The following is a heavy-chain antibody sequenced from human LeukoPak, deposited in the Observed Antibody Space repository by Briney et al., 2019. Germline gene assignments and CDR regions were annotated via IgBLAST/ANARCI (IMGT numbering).Heavy chain of an antibody. J-gene: IGHJ6*03. V-gene: IGHV1-2*02. CDR3: ARDQWELAAHYYYMDV. D-gene: IGHD1-26*01. CDR1: GYTFTGYY. Sequence: GASVKVSCKASGYTFTGYYMHWVRQAPGQGLEWMGWINPNSGGTNYAQKFQGRVTMTRDTSISTAYMELSSLRSEDTAVYYCARDQWELAAHYYYMDVWGKGTTVTVSS. CDR2: INPNSGGT.